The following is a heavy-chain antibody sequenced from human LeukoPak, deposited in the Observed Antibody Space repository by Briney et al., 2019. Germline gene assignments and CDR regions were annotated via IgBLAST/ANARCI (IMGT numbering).Heavy chain of an antibody. D-gene: IGHD6-19*01. CDR3: ASVAVAGSYYFDY. J-gene: IGHJ4*02. Sequence: PGGSLRLSCAASGFTFSSYSMNWVRQAPGKGLEWVSYISSSSSTIYYADSVKGRFTISRDNAKNSLYLQMNSLRAEDTAVYYCASVAVAGSYYFDYWGQGTLVTVSS. V-gene: IGHV3-48*01. CDR1: GFTFSSYS. CDR2: ISSSSSTI.